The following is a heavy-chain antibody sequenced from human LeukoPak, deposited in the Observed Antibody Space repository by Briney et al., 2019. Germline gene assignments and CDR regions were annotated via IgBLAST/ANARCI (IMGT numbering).Heavy chain of an antibody. CDR2: ISYDGSNK. CDR1: GFTFSSYA. D-gene: IGHD1-26*01. CDR3: ARDYTVGATWAYYFDY. Sequence: TGGSLRLSCAASGFTFSSYAMHWVRQAPGKGLEWVAVISYDGSNKYYADSVKGRFTISRDNSKNTLYLQMNSLRAEDTAVYYCARDYTVGATWAYYFDYWGQGTLVTVSS. V-gene: IGHV3-30*04. J-gene: IGHJ4*02.